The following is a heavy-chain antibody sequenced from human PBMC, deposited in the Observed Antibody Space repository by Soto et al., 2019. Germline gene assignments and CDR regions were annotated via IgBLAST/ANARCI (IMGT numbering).Heavy chain of an antibody. CDR2: ISYDGSNK. CDR3: ARDRSGRTTDAFDI. V-gene: IGHV3-30-3*01. CDR1: GFTFSSYA. J-gene: IGHJ3*02. D-gene: IGHD1-1*01. Sequence: VQLVESGGGVVQPGRSLRLSCAASGFTFSSYAMHWVRQAPGKGLEWVAVISYDGSNKYYADSVKGRFTISRDNSKNTLYLQMNSLRAEDTAVYYCARDRSGRTTDAFDIWGQGTMVTVSS.